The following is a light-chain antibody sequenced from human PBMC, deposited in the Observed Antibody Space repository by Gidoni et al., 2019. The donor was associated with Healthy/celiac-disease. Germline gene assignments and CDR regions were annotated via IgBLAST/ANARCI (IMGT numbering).Light chain of an antibody. Sequence: DIVSTQSPCTLSLAPGESATLSCRASQSVSSSYLAWYQQKPGQAPRLLIYGASSRATGIPDRFSGSGSGTDFTLTISRLEPEDLAVYYCQQYGSSPYTFGQGTKLEIK. V-gene: IGKV3-20*01. CDR3: QQYGSSPYT. CDR1: QSVSSSY. CDR2: GAS. J-gene: IGKJ2*01.